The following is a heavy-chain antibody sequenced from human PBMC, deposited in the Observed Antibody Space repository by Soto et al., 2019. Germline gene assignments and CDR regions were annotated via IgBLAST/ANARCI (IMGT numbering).Heavy chain of an antibody. Sequence: QLQLQESGPGLVKPSETLSLTCTVSGGSISSSSYYWGWIRQPPGKGLEWIGSIYYTGTTYFHPSLESRVTMSVDTSKNQFSLKLSSVTAADTAVYYCARCPPYTSGWYHFDYWGQGTLVTVSS. CDR3: ARCPPYTSGWYHFDY. D-gene: IGHD6-19*01. CDR2: IYYTGTT. V-gene: IGHV4-39*01. J-gene: IGHJ4*02. CDR1: GGSISSSSYY.